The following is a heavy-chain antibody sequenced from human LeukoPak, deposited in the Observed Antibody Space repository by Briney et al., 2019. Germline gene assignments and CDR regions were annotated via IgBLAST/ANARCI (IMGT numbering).Heavy chain of an antibody. CDR1: GGSVSDGSYY. Sequence: PSETLSLTCTVSGGSVSDGSYYWSWIRQPPGKGLEWIGYIFFSGSTNYNPSLKSRVTISVDTSKNQFSLKLSSVTAADTAVYYCARQVYCGGDCYQDAFDIWGQGTMVTVSS. CDR3: ARQVYCGGDCYQDAFDI. D-gene: IGHD2-21*02. J-gene: IGHJ3*02. CDR2: IFFSGST. V-gene: IGHV4-61*01.